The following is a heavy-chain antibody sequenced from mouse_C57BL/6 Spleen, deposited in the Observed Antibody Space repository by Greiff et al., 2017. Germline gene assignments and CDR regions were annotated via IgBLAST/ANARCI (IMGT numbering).Heavy chain of an antibody. V-gene: IGHV3-6*01. CDR3: ARDGSSPGLGY. D-gene: IGHD1-1*01. J-gene: IGHJ3*01. CDR1: GYSITSGYY. CDR2: ISYDGSN. Sequence: DVQLQESGPGLVKPSQSLSLTCSVTGYSITSGYYWNWIRQFPGNKLEWMGYISYDGSNNYNPSLKNRISITRDTSKNQFFLKLNSVTTEDTATYYCARDGSSPGLGYWGQGTLVTVSA.